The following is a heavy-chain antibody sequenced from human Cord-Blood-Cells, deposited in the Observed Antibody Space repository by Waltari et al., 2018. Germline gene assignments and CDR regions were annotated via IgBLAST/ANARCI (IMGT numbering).Heavy chain of an antibody. Sequence: QVQLQQWGAGLLKPSETLSLTCAVYGGSFSGYHWSWIPPPPGKGLEWIGEINHSGSTNYNPSLKSRVTISVDTSKNQFSLKLSSVTAADTAVYYCARGRKLGRRDFDLWGRGTLVTVSS. CDR1: GGSFSGYH. J-gene: IGHJ2*01. V-gene: IGHV4-34*01. D-gene: IGHD7-27*01. CDR2: INHSGST. CDR3: ARGRKLGRRDFDL.